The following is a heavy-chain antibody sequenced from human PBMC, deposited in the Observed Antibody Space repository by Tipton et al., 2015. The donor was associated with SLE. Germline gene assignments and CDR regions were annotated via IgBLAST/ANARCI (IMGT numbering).Heavy chain of an antibody. CDR1: GGSISSGGYY. CDR3: ARDGADSSGYYAPGI. J-gene: IGHJ3*02. V-gene: IGHV4-31*03. CDR2: IYYSGST. Sequence: TLSLTCTVSGGSISSGGYYWSWIRQHPGKGLEWIGYIYYSGSTNYNPSLKSRVTISVDTSKNQFSLKLSSVTAADTAVYYCARDGADSSGYYAPGIWGQGTMVTVSS. D-gene: IGHD3-22*01.